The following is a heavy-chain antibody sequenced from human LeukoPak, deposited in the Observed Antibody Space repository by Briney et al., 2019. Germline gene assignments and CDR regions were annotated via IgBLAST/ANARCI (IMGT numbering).Heavy chain of an antibody. CDR3: ARGWYYDILTGPAGFDP. D-gene: IGHD3-9*01. J-gene: IGHJ5*02. Sequence: ASVKVSCKASGYTFTSYAMHWVRQAPGQRLEWMGWINAGNGNTKYSQKFQGRVTITRDTSASTAYMELSSLRSEDMAVYYCARGWYYDILTGPAGFDPWGQGTLVTVSS. V-gene: IGHV1-3*01. CDR2: INAGNGNT. CDR1: GYTFTSYA.